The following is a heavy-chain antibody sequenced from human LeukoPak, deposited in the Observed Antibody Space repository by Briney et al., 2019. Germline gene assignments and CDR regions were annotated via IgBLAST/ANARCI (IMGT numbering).Heavy chain of an antibody. CDR2: IGSSSSYI. J-gene: IGHJ3*02. Sequence: GGSLRLSCAASGFTFSSYSMNWVRQAPGKGLEWVSSIGSSSSYIYYADSVKGRFTISRDNAKNSLYLQMNSLRAEDTAVYYCARGSSSGSFDIWGQGTMVTVSS. D-gene: IGHD6-6*01. CDR3: ARGSSSGSFDI. V-gene: IGHV3-21*01. CDR1: GFTFSSYS.